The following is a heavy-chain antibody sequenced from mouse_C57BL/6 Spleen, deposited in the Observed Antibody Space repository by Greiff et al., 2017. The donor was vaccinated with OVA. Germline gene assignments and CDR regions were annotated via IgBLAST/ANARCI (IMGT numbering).Heavy chain of an antibody. Sequence: QVHVKQPGAELVKPGASVKLSCKASGYTFTSYWMHWVKQRPGRGLEWIGRIDPSDSYTNYNQKFKGKATLTVDTSSSTAYMQLSSLTSEDSAVYYCARWRNWNFDYWGQGTTLTVSS. D-gene: IGHD4-1*01. CDR3: ARWRNWNFDY. V-gene: IGHV1-69*02. CDR1: GYTFTSYW. J-gene: IGHJ2*01. CDR2: IDPSDSYT.